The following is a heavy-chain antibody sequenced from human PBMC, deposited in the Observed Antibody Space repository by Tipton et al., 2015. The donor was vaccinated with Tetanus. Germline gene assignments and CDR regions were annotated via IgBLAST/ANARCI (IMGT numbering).Heavy chain of an antibody. CDR2: SWYDGTDK. CDR1: GFIFSSYG. D-gene: IGHD2-15*01. Sequence: SLRLSCAASGFIFSSYGIHWVRQAPGKGLEWVAVSWYDGTDKYYADSVKGRFTISRENSKNTLLLQMNSRRAADTAVYCCARGADCSGGSCFSGDFDNWGQGTQVTVSS. V-gene: IGHV3-33*01. CDR3: ARGADCSGGSCFSGDFDN. J-gene: IGHJ4*02.